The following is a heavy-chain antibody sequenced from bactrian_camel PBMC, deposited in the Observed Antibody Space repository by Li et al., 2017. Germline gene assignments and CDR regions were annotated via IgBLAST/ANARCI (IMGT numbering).Heavy chain of an antibody. J-gene: IGHJ4*01. Sequence: DVQLVESGGGSVQTGGSLRLSCAPSGLSVSDSSMAWFRQSPGKEPEAVAAIRRDDLTAYTDSVKGRFTISKDNAENSLFLQMSNLKPEDTAMYYCAASHSFSLTPRFYRLESSDYPYRGQGTQVTVS. D-gene: IGHD4*01. CDR2: IRRDDLT. CDR3: AASHSFSLTPRFYRLESSDYPY. V-gene: IGHV3S67*01. CDR1: GLSVSDSS.